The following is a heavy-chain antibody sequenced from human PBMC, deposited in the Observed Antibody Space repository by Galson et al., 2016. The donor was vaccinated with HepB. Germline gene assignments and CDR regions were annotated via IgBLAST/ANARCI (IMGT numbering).Heavy chain of an antibody. V-gene: IGHV1-46*01. CDR1: GYTFTSDY. Sequence: SVKVSCKASGYTFTSDYIHWVRQAPGQGLEWMGGINPNAGGTRYAQKFQGRVTMTRDTSASTVHMNLSSLRSENTAVYYCARGEGRLRAWDYWGQGTLVTVSS. CDR3: ARGEGRLRAWDY. CDR2: INPNAGGT. J-gene: IGHJ4*02. D-gene: IGHD5-24*01.